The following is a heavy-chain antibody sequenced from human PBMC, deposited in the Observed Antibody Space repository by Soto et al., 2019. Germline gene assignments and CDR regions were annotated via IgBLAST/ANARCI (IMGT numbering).Heavy chain of an antibody. CDR1: GFPFSSYW. J-gene: IGHJ4*02. CDR3: AREYYGLLTGYYTDY. V-gene: IGHV3-74*01. CDR2: ISGDGGTT. Sequence: EVQLVESGGDLVQRGGSLRLSCAASGFPFSSYWMHWVRHTPGKGLDWVARISGDGGTTYYADSVKGRFTVSRDNAKNTLSLQISGLRAEDTAVYYCAREYYGLLTGYYTDYWGKGTLVSVSS. D-gene: IGHD3-9*01.